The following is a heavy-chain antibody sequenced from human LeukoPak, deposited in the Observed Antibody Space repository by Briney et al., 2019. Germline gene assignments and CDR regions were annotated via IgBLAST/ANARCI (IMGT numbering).Heavy chain of an antibody. V-gene: IGHV3-21*04. J-gene: IGHJ4*02. Sequence: PGGSLRLSCAASGFTFTSYTMNWVRQAPRKGLEWVSSITSSGSISYSDSVKGRFTVSRDNAKNSLYLQMNSLRAEDTAVYYCAKGMGSGYLDYWGQGTLVTVSS. CDR2: ITSSGSI. CDR3: AKGMGSGYLDY. D-gene: IGHD3-22*01. CDR1: GFTFTSYT.